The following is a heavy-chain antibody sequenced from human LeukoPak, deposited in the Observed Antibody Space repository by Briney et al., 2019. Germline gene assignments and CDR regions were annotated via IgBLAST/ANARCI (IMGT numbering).Heavy chain of an antibody. CDR2: IRYDGSNK. D-gene: IGHD4-17*01. J-gene: IGHJ4*02. V-gene: IGHV3-30*02. CDR3: AKDMLVTTLDY. Sequence: GGSLRLSCAASGFRVGDNFMNWVRQAPGKGLEWVAFIRYDGSNKYYADSVKGRFTISRDNSKNTLYLQMNSLRAEDTAVYYCAKDMLVTTLDYWGQGTLVTVSS. CDR1: GFRVGDNF.